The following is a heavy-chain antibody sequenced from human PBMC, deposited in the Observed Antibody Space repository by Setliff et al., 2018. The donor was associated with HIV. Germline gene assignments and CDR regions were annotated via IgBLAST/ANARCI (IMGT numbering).Heavy chain of an antibody. D-gene: IGHD3-10*01. CDR1: GGSFSGYY. CDR2: INHSGST. CDR3: AREGADSGSGSCDY. V-gene: IGHV4-34*01. J-gene: IGHJ4*02. Sequence: SETLSLTCAVYGGSFSGYYWSWIRQPPGKGLEWIGEINHSGSTNYNPSLESRVSISVDTSKKQFSLELNSVTAADTAVYYCAREGADSGSGSCDYWGQGTLVTV.